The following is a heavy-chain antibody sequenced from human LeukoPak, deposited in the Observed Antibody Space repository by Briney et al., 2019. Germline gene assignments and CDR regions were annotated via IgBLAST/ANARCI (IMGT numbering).Heavy chain of an antibody. V-gene: IGHV1-2*02. CDR3: ARDPRSYFDY. CDR2: INPNSGDT. Sequence: GASVKVSCKASGYTFTGYQMHWVRQAPGQGLEWMGWINPNSGDTNYAQKFQGRVTMTRDTSISTAYMELNRLRSDDTAVYYCARDPRSYFDYWGQGTLVTVPS. CDR1: GYTFTGYQ. J-gene: IGHJ4*03.